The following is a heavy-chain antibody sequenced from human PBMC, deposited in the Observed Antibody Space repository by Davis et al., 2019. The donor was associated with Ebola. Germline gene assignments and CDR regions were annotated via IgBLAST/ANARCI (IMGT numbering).Heavy chain of an antibody. J-gene: IGHJ6*03. CDR1: GGTFSSYA. D-gene: IGHD3-10*01. Sequence: SVKVSCKASGGTFSSYAISWVRQAPGQGLEWMGGIIPIFGTANYAQKFQGRVTITADESTNTAYMELSSLRSEDTAVYYCARHYGSGSSNSDYYYYYMDVWGKGTTVTVSS. CDR2: IIPIFGTA. CDR3: ARHYGSGSSNSDYYYYYMDV. V-gene: IGHV1-69*13.